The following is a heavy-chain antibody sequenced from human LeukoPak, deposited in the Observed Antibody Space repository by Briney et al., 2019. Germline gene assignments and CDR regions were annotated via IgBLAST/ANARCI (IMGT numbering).Heavy chain of an antibody. Sequence: SETLSLTCIVSGGSISSYYWSWIRQPPGKGLEWIGYIYHSGSTNYKPSLKSRVTISVDTSKNQFSLKLSSVTAADTAVYYCARYYDFWSGYPYYFDYWGQGTLVTVSS. CDR3: ARYYDFWSGYPYYFDY. CDR2: IYHSGST. CDR1: GGSISSYY. V-gene: IGHV4-59*08. J-gene: IGHJ4*02. D-gene: IGHD3-3*01.